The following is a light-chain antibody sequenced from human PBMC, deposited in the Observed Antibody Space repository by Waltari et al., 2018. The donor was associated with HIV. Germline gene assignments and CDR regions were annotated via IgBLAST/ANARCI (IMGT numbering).Light chain of an antibody. CDR2: EVS. CDR1: SSAVGSYNL. Sequence: QSAMTQPDSMSGSPGKSNTISCTGTSSAVGSYNLVSWYQQHPGKAPKLMIYEVSKRPSGVSNRFSGSKSGNTASLTISVLQAEDEADYYCCSYAGSSTYVFGTGTKVTVL. V-gene: IGLV2-23*02. J-gene: IGLJ1*01. CDR3: CSYAGSSTYV.